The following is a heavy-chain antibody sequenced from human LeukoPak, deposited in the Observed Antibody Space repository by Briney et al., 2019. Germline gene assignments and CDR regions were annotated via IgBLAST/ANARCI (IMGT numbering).Heavy chain of an antibody. D-gene: IGHD3-22*01. V-gene: IGHV1-18*01. J-gene: IGHJ5*02. CDR2: ISAYNGNT. CDR1: GCTFTSYG. Sequence: ASVKVSCKASGCTFTSYGISWVRQAPGQGLEWMGWISAYNGNTNYAQKLQGRVTMTTDTSTSTAYMELRSLRSDDTAVYYCARDPFPTYYYDSSGYSDTNWFDPWGQGTLVTVSS. CDR3: ARDPFPTYYYDSSGYSDTNWFDP.